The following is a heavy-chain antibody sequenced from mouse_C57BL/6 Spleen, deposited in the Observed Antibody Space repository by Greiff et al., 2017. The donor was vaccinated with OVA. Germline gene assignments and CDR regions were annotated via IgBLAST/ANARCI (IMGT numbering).Heavy chain of an antibody. CDR1: GYTFTSYW. V-gene: IGHV1-74*01. D-gene: IGHD3-2*02. J-gene: IGHJ4*01. CDR2: IHPSDSDT. Sequence: QVQLKQPGAELVKPGASVKVSCKASGYTFTSYWMHWVKQRPGQGLEWIGRIHPSDSDTNYNQKFKGKATLTVDKSSSTAYMQLSSLTSEDSAVYYCAMGTAQATYAMDYWGQGTSVTVSS. CDR3: AMGTAQATYAMDY.